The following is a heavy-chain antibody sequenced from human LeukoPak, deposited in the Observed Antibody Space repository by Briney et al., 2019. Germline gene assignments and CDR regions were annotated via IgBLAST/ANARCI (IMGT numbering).Heavy chain of an antibody. V-gene: IGHV4-38-2*02. CDR2: SYHSSST. CDR3: ARRAGEFATTKTYYFDY. CDR1: SYSISSGYY. J-gene: IGHJ4*02. Sequence: PSETLSLTCTVSSYSISSGYYWGWIRQPPGKGLEWIGRSYHSSSTYYNPSLKSRVTISVDTSKNQFTLKLSSVIAADTAVYYCARRAGEFATTKTYYFDYWGEGTLVTVSS. D-gene: IGHD5-24*01.